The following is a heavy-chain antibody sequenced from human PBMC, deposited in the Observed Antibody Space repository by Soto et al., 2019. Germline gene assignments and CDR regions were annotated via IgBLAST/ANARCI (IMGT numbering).Heavy chain of an antibody. D-gene: IGHD5-12*01. V-gene: IGHV6-1*01. CDR1: GDSVSSNSAG. CDR2: TYYKSKWFT. CDR3: ARGSWDDVSGHYYMDV. J-gene: IGHJ6*03. Sequence: QVQLQLSGPGLMEPSQTLSLTCAISGDSVSSNSAGWNWVRQTPSRGLEWLGRTYYKSKWFTHYAVSVKSRITINPDTSQNQFFLLLDSVTPEDTAVYFCARGSWDDVSGHYYMDVWGKGTTVTVSS.